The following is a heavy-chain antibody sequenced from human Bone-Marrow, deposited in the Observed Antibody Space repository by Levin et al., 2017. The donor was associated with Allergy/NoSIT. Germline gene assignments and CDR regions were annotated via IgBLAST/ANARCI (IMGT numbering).Heavy chain of an antibody. Sequence: GGSLRLSCAASGFTFSNAWMSWVRQAPGKGLEWVGRIKSKTDGGTTDYAAPVKGRFTISRDDSKNTLYLQMNSLKTEDTAVYYCTTNNYYDSSGYYRGGDYWGQGTLVTVSS. CDR3: TTNNYYDSSGYYRGGDY. J-gene: IGHJ4*02. V-gene: IGHV3-15*01. CDR2: IKSKTDGGTT. CDR1: GFTFSNAW. D-gene: IGHD3-22*01.